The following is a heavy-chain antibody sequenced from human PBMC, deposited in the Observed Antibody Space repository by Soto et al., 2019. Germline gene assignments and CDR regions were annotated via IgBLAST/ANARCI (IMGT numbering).Heavy chain of an antibody. V-gene: IGHV3-23*01. CDR3: AKEGEHSSGWANFDY. Sequence: LPKGASGCTCISFAMSWVRQTTGKGMEWVSAISGSGVSTYYADSVKGRFTISRDNSKNTLYLQMNSLRAEDTAVYYCAKEGEHSSGWANFDYWGQGTLVTVSS. CDR1: GCTCISFA. J-gene: IGHJ4*02. CDR2: ISGSGVST. D-gene: IGHD6-19*01.